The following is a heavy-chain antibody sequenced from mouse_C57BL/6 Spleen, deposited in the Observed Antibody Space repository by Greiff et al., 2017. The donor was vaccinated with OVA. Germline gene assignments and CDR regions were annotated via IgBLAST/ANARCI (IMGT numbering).Heavy chain of an antibody. V-gene: IGHV3-6*01. J-gene: IGHJ3*01. CDR3: ARDYYGSSYAWFAY. D-gene: IGHD1-1*01. CDR1: GYSITSGYY. Sequence: EVKLQESGPGLVKPSQSLSLTCSVPGYSITSGYYWNWIRQFPGNKLEWMGYISYDGSNNYNPSLKNRISITRDTSKNQFFLKLNSVTTEDTATYYCARDYYGSSYAWFAYWGQGTLVTVSA. CDR2: ISYDGSN.